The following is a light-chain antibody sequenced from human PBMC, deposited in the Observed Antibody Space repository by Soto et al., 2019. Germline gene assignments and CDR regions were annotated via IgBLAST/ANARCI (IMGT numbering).Light chain of an antibody. CDR1: SSDIGGYNY. CDR2: EVS. Sequence: QSALTQPASVSGSPGQSITISCTGTSSDIGGYNYVSWYQQHPGKAPKLMIYEVSNRPSGVSNRFSGSKSGNTASLTISGLHADDEAAYYCCSYTTRSAISVFGAGTKLTVL. CDR3: CSYTTRSAISV. V-gene: IGLV2-14*01. J-gene: IGLJ1*01.